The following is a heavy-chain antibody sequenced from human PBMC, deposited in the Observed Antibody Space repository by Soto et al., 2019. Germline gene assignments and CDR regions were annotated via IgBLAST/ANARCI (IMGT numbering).Heavy chain of an antibody. CDR3: ARGYSSGWRTEDYYYYGIDV. CDR1: GGSISSYY. V-gene: IGHV4-59*01. Sequence: PSETLSLTCTVSGGSISSYYWSWIRQPPGKGLEWIGYIYYSGSTNYNPSLKSRVTISVDTSKNQFSLKLSSVTAADTAVYYCARGYSSGWRTEDYYYYGIDVWGQGTTVTVSS. CDR2: IYYSGST. D-gene: IGHD6-19*01. J-gene: IGHJ6*02.